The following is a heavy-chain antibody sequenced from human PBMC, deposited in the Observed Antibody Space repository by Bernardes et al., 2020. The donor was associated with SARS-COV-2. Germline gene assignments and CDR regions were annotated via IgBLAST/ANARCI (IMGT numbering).Heavy chain of an antibody. CDR2: IYYSGST. J-gene: IGHJ4*02. V-gene: IGHV4-59*01. Sequence: SETLSLTCTVSGGSISSYYWSWIRQPPGKGLEWIGYIYYSGSTNYNPSLKSRVTISVDTSKNQFSLKLSSVTAADTAVYYCAREVAAAGTLFDYWGQGTLVTVSS. CDR1: GGSISSYY. CDR3: AREVAAAGTLFDY. D-gene: IGHD6-13*01.